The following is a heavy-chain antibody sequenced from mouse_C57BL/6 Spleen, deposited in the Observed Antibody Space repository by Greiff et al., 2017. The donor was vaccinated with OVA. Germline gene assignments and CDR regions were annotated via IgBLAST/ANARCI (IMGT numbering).Heavy chain of an antibody. V-gene: IGHV5-15*01. J-gene: IGHJ1*03. D-gene: IGHD2-4*01. Sequence: EVKLVESGGGLVQPGGSLKLSCAASGFTFSDYGMAWVRQAPRKGPAWVAFISTLAYSIYYADTVTGRFTISREKAKNTLDLEMSSLRSEDTAMYYGARQADDDGYVDVWGTGTTGTVSS. CDR3: ARQADDDGYVDV. CDR2: ISTLAYSI. CDR1: GFTFSDYG.